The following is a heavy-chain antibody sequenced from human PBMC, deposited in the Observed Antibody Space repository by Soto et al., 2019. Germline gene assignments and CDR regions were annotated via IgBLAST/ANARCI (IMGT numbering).Heavy chain of an antibody. V-gene: IGHV4-39*01. CDR2: IYYSGST. D-gene: IGHD3-3*01. CDR1: GDSISSRSYY. J-gene: IGHJ5*02. Sequence: SETLSLTCTVTGDSISSRSYYWGWIRQPPGKGLEWIGSIYYSGSTYNNPSLRSRVSMSIDTSKDQFSLKLSSVTAADTAVYYCARHYDFWSGSPFDPWGQGTLVTVSS. CDR3: ARHYDFWSGSPFDP.